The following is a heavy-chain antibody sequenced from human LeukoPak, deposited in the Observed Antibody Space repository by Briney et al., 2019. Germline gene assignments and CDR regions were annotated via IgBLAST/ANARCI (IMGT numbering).Heavy chain of an antibody. Sequence: GGSLRLSCAATGFTFTSYWMNWVRQAPGKGLLWVSRSNTDGSITRYVDSVKGRFTISRDNAKSTVYLQMNSLRGEDTAVYYCARQGYSSGDMDVWGKGTTVTVSS. CDR3: ARQGYSSGDMDV. CDR1: GFTFTSYW. V-gene: IGHV3-74*01. J-gene: IGHJ6*03. D-gene: IGHD6-19*01. CDR2: SNTDGSIT.